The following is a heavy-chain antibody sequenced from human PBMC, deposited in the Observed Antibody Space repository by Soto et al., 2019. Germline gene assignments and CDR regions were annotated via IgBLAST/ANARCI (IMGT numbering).Heavy chain of an antibody. CDR1: GFTFSSYA. V-gene: IGHV3-30-3*01. CDR2: ISYDGSNK. CDR3: ARGLQKRITMIVVVTQPHVAFDI. J-gene: IGHJ3*02. Sequence: LRLSCAASGFTFSSYAMHWVRQAPGKGLEWVAVISYDGSNKYYADSVKGRFTISRDNSKNTLYLQMNSLRAEDTAVYYCARGLQKRITMIVVVTQPHVAFDIWGQGTMVTVSS. D-gene: IGHD3-22*01.